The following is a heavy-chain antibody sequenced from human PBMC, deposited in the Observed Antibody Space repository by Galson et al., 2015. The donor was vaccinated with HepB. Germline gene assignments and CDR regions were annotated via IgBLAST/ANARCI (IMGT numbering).Heavy chain of an antibody. CDR3: ARQTVLSRRVDLQYFQR. CDR1: GGSVNSPTSY. J-gene: IGHJ1*01. CDR2: ICYSGYI. D-gene: IGHD4/OR15-4a*01. Sequence: ETLSLTCTVSGGSVNSPTSYWGWVRQPPRKGLEWIGCICYSGYIAFSPSLRCPVTLSVDTSKNQLPLNLSSATAADTAFYYCARQTVLSRRVDLQYFQRWGQGALVTVSS. V-gene: IGHV4-39*01.